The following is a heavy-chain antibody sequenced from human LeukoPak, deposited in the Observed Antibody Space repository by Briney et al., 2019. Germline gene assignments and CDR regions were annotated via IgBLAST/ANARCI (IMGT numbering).Heavy chain of an antibody. CDR1: GGTFSSYA. CDR3: ARNSMTTVTPFDY. D-gene: IGHD4-17*01. CDR2: IIPILGIA. J-gene: IGHJ4*02. V-gene: IGHV1-69*04. Sequence: SVKVSCKASGGTFSSYAISWVRQAPGQGLEWMGRIIPILGIANYAQKFQGRVTITADKSTSTAYMELSSLRSEDTAVYYCARNSMTTVTPFDYWGQGTLVTVSS.